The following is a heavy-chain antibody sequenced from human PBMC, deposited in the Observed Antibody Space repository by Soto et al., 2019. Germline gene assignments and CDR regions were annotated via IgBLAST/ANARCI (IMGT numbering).Heavy chain of an antibody. CDR2: IYNSVIT. D-gene: IGHD1-20*01. CDR1: GGSINSGGYY. CDR3: ARVVYP. J-gene: IGHJ5*02. Sequence: QVQLQESGPGLVQPSQTLSLTCTVSGGSINSGGYYWSWIRQHPGKGLEWIGYIYNSVITYYNPSLNSRVTLSLHPSETQFSLNLSSVTAADTAVYYCARVVYPWGQGTLVTVSS. V-gene: IGHV4-31*03.